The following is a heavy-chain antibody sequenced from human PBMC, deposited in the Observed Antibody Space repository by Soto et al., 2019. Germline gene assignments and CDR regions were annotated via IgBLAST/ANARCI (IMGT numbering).Heavy chain of an antibody. CDR2: ISDDGSKK. CDR3: AKDRDYYDSSGSDY. V-gene: IGHV3-30*18. Sequence: GGSLRLSCAAAGFTLSSYGMHWVRQAPGKGLEWVAVISDDGSKKYYADSVKGRFSISRDNPKNTLFLQMNSLRVEDTAVYYCAKDRDYYDSSGSDYWGQGTLVTVSS. D-gene: IGHD3-22*01. CDR1: GFTLSSYG. J-gene: IGHJ4*02.